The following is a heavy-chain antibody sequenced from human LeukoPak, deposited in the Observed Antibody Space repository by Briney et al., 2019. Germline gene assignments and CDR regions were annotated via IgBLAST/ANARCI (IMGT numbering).Heavy chain of an antibody. J-gene: IGHJ6*04. V-gene: IGHV3-48*03. CDR3: AELGITMIGGV. CDR1: GFTFSDYE. Sequence: PGGSLRLSCAASGFTFSDYEMNWVRQAPGKGLERVSYISSSGVTIYYADSVKGRFTISRDNAKNSLYLQMNSLRAEDTAVYYCAELGITMIGGVWGKGTTVTISS. CDR2: ISSSGVTI. D-gene: IGHD3-10*02.